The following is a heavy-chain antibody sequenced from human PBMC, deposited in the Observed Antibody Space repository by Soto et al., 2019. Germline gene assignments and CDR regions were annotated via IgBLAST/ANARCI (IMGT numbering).Heavy chain of an antibody. CDR3: EKSVYNWNDGFFDY. V-gene: IGHV3-30*18. CDR1: GFTFSTYG. Sequence: QVQLVESGGGVVQPGRSLRLSCAASGFTFSTYGMHWVRQAPGKGLAWVAVISYDGNNKYYADSVKGRFTISRDNSKNTLYLQMSSCGVEVAAVYYCEKSVYNWNDGFFDYWGQGTLVTVSS. CDR2: ISYDGNNK. D-gene: IGHD1-1*01. J-gene: IGHJ4*02.